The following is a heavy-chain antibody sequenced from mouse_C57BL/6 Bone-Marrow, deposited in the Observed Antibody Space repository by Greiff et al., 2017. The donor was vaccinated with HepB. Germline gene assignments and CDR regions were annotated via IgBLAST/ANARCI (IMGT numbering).Heavy chain of an antibody. D-gene: IGHD1-1*01. CDR2: ILPGSGST. CDR3: ARDYYGSSYDWYFDV. CDR1: GYTFTGYW. J-gene: IGHJ1*03. V-gene: IGHV1-9*01. Sequence: QVQLKQSGAELMKPGASVKLSCKATGYTFTGYWIEWVKQRPGHGLEWIGEILPGSGSTNYNEQFKGKATFTADTSSNTAYMQLSSLTTEDSAIYYWARDYYGSSYDWYFDVWGTGTTVTVSS.